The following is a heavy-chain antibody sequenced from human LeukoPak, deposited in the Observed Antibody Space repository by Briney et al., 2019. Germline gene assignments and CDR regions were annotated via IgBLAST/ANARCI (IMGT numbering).Heavy chain of an antibody. CDR1: GFTFDDYA. J-gene: IGHJ4*02. D-gene: IGHD6-13*01. CDR3: AKDIRGSTSWYGLDY. CDR2: ISWDGGST. V-gene: IGHV3-43D*03. Sequence: GGSLRLSCAASGFTFDDYAMHWVRQAPGKGLEGVSLISWDGGSTYYADSVKGRFTISRDNSKNSLYLQMNSLRAEDTALYSCAKDIRGSTSWYGLDYWGQGPLVTVSS.